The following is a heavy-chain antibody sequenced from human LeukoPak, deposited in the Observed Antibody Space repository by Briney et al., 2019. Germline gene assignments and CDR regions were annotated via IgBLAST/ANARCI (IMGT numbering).Heavy chain of an antibody. CDR2: ISSSSSYI. Sequence: PGGSLRLSCAASGFTFSSYSMNWVRQAPGKGLEWVSSISSSSSYIYYADSVKGRFTISRDNTKNSLYLQMNSLRAEDTAVYYCAREVLNDYGDKIIDYWGQGTLVTVSS. CDR3: AREVLNDYGDKIIDY. CDR1: GFTFSSYS. V-gene: IGHV3-21*04. J-gene: IGHJ4*02. D-gene: IGHD4-17*01.